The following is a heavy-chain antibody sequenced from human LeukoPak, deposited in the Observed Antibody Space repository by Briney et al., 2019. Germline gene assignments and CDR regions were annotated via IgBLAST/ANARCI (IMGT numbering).Heavy chain of an antibody. CDR3: ARGKGDYYDSSGLYYFDY. J-gene: IGHJ4*02. V-gene: IGHV4-30-4*01. CDR1: GGSISSGDYY. Sequence: SETLSLTCTVSGGSISSGDYYWHWIRQPPGTGLEWIGYIYYSGSTYYNPSLKSRVTISVDTSKNQFSLNLSSVTAADTAVYYCARGKGDYYDSSGLYYFDYWGQGTLVTVSS. CDR2: IYYSGST. D-gene: IGHD3-22*01.